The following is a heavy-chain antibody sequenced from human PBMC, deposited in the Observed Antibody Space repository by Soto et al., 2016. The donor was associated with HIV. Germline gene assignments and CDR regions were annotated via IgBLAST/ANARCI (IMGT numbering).Heavy chain of an antibody. CDR1: GGSISSDNYY. D-gene: IGHD1-20*01. CDR2: STTRGXT. Sequence: QVQLQESGPGLVKPSQTLSLTCTVSGGSISSDNYYWSWIRQHPGKAWSGLGTSTTRGXTYYNPSLKSRVTISVDTSKNQFSLKLSSVTAADTAVYFXARDQRYIFDYVGPGNPGHRLL. V-gene: IGHV4-31*03. CDR3: ARDQRYIFDY. J-gene: IGHJ4*02.